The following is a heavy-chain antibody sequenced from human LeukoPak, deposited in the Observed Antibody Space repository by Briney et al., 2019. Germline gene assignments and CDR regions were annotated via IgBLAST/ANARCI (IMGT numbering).Heavy chain of an antibody. J-gene: IGHJ6*03. CDR3: ARDFGRGSLGLYYYMDV. D-gene: IGHD3-3*01. CDR1: GGSISSYY. CDR2: VYYSGST. Sequence: SETLSLTCTVSGGSISSYYWSWIRQPPGKGLEWIGYVYYSGSTNYNPSLKSRVTISVDTSKNQFSLKLSSVTAADTAVYYCARDFGRGSLGLYYYMDVWGKGTTVTVSS. V-gene: IGHV4-59*01.